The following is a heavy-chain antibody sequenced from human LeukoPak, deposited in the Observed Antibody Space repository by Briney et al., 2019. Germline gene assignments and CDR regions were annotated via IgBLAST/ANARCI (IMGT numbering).Heavy chain of an antibody. Sequence: GGSLRLSCAASGFSLSSYAMSWVRQAPGKGLEWVSAISSTDAGTYHADSVKGRFTISRDNSKNTLYLQMNSLRAEDTAVYYCAKGRNHRVITMVRGVYFDYWGQGTLVTVSS. CDR2: ISSTDAGT. V-gene: IGHV3-23*01. CDR1: GFSLSSYA. J-gene: IGHJ4*02. D-gene: IGHD3-10*01. CDR3: AKGRNHRVITMVRGVYFDY.